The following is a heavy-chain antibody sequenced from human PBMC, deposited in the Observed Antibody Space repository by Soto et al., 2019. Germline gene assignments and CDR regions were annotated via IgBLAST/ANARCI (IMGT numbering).Heavy chain of an antibody. CDR1: GGSISSSSYY. J-gene: IGHJ4*02. D-gene: IGHD3-3*01. CDR3: ARPYYDFWSGYPPPFYFDY. V-gene: IGHV4-39*01. CDR2: IYYSGST. Sequence: QLQLQESGPGLVKPSETLSLTCTVSGGSISSSSYYWGWIRQPPGKGLEWIGSIYYSGSTYYNPSLKSRVTLSVDASKNQFSLKLSSVTAADTAVYYCARPYYDFWSGYPPPFYFDYWGQGTLVTVSS.